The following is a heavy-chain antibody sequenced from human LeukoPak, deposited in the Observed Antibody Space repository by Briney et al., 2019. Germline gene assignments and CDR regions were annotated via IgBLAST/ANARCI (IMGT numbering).Heavy chain of an antibody. J-gene: IGHJ6*03. CDR3: AKVSGGTGWYYYYYMDV. V-gene: IGHV3-74*01. CDR2: LNSDGSGT. CDR1: GFTFSSSW. Sequence: GGSLRLSCAASGFTFSSSWMHWVRQAPGKGLVWVSRLNSDGSGTTYADSVKGRFTISRDNSKNTLYLQMNSLRAEDTAVYYCAKVSGGTGWYYYYYMDVWGKGTTVTVSS. D-gene: IGHD6-19*01.